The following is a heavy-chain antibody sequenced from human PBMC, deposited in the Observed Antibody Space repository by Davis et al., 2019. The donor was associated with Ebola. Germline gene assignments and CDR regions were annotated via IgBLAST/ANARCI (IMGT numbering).Heavy chain of an antibody. Sequence: PGGSLRLSCAASGFTFSSYWMSWVRQAPGKGLEWVANIKQDGSEKYYVDSVKGRFTISRDNSKNTLYLQMNTLRAEDTAVYYCAPEWELLPWGQGTLVTVSS. V-gene: IGHV3-7*01. D-gene: IGHD1-26*01. J-gene: IGHJ4*02. CDR3: APEWELLP. CDR2: IKQDGSEK. CDR1: GFTFSSYW.